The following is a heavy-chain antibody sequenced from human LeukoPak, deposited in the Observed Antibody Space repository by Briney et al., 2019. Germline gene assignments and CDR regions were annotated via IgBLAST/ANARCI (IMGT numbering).Heavy chain of an antibody. CDR3: ARRAGAYSHPYDY. D-gene: IGHD4/OR15-4a*01. J-gene: IGHJ4*02. Sequence: GGSLRLSCTVSGFTVSSNSMSWVRQAPGKGLEWVSFIYSGVGPHYSDSVKGRFTISRDDSKNTLYLQMNSLRAEDTAVYYCARRAGAYSHPYDYWGQGTLVTVSS. CDR2: IYSGVGP. CDR1: GFTVSSNS. V-gene: IGHV3-53*01.